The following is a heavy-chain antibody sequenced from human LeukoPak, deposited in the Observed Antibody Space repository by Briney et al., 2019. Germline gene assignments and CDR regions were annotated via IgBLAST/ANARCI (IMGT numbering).Heavy chain of an antibody. Sequence: GASVKVSCKASGYTFTSYAMHWVRQAPGQRLEWMGWINAGNGNTKYSQKFQGRVTITRDTSASTAYMELSSLRSEDTAVYYCARTPAPDCSSTSCRFTYYYYGMDVWGQGTTVTVSS. J-gene: IGHJ6*02. CDR2: INAGNGNT. V-gene: IGHV1-3*01. CDR1: GYTFTSYA. CDR3: ARTPAPDCSSTSCRFTYYYYGMDV. D-gene: IGHD2-2*01.